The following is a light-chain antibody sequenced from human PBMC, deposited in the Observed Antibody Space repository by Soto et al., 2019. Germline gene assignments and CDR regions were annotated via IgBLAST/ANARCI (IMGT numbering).Light chain of an antibody. J-gene: IGLJ2*01. CDR3: QSYDSTLSGSV. V-gene: IGLV1-40*01. CDR1: SSNIGTRYD. Sequence: VLTQPPSVSGAPGQRVTISCTGSSSNIGTRYDVHWYQQLPGKAPKLLIYGNSNRPSGVPDRFSGSKSGTSASLAITGLQAEDEADYYCQSYDSTLSGSVFGGGTKLTVL. CDR2: GNS.